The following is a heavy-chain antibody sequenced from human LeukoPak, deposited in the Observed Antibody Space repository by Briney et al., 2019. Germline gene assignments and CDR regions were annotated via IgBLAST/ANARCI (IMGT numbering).Heavy chain of an antibody. CDR3: ARALVGANNWIDY. Sequence: VSVKVSCKASGYTFTSYDINWVRQATGQGLEWMGWMNPNSGNTGYAQKFQGRVTMTRNTSISTAYMELSSLRSEDTAVYYCARALVGANNWIDYWGQGTLVTVSS. CDR1: GYTFTSYD. D-gene: IGHD1-26*01. J-gene: IGHJ4*02. CDR2: MNPNSGNT. V-gene: IGHV1-8*01.